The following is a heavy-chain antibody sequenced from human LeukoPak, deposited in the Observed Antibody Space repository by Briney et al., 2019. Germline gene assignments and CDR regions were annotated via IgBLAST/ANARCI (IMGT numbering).Heavy chain of an antibody. J-gene: IGHJ4*02. Sequence: SETPSLTCTVPGGSISSSSYYWGWIRQPPGKGLEWIGSIYYSGSTYYNPSLKSRVTISVDTSKNQFSLKLSSVTAADTAVYYCARDRRGPWLPSLWGQGTLVTVSS. V-gene: IGHV4-39*07. CDR1: GGSISSSSYY. CDR3: ARDRRGPWLPSL. D-gene: IGHD3-9*01. CDR2: IYYSGST.